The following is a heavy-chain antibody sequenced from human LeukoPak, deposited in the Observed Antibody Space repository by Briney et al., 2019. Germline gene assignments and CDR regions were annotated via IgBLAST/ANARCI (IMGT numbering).Heavy chain of an antibody. CDR1: GFTFSSYW. CDR2: INSDGSRT. Sequence: GGSLRLSCAASGFTFSSYWMHWVRQAPGKGLVWVSRINSDGSRTSYADSVKGRFTISRDNAKNTLYLQMNSLRAEDTAVYYCARDIGGMTTEYYFDYWGQGTLVTVSS. V-gene: IGHV3-74*01. D-gene: IGHD4-11*01. J-gene: IGHJ4*02. CDR3: ARDIGGMTTEYYFDY.